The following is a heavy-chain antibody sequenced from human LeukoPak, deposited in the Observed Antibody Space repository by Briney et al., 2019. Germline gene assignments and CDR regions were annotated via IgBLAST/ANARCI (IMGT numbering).Heavy chain of an antibody. CDR1: GFTVSSNY. J-gene: IGHJ4*02. CDR3: AKVPRAEPTYYFDY. V-gene: IGHV3-53*01. D-gene: IGHD1-14*01. Sequence: PGGSLRLSCAASGFTVSSNYMSWVRQAPGKGLEWVSVIYSGGSTYYADSVKGRFTISRDNSKNTLYLQMNSLRAEDTAVYYCAKVPRAEPTYYFDYWGQGTLVTVSS. CDR2: IYSGGST.